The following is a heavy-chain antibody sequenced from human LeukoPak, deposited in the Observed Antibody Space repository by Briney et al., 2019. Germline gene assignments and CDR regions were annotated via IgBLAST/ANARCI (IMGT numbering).Heavy chain of an antibody. J-gene: IGHJ4*02. Sequence: SETLSLTCTVSGGSVNSGNYYWTWIRQPAGKRLEWIGGIYTSGSTNYNPSLKSRVTISIDASENQFSLRLSSVTAADTAVYYCARGSGATLDYWGQGTLVTVSS. CDR1: GGSVNSGNYY. CDR2: IYTSGST. D-gene: IGHD1-26*01. CDR3: ARGSGATLDY. V-gene: IGHV4-61*02.